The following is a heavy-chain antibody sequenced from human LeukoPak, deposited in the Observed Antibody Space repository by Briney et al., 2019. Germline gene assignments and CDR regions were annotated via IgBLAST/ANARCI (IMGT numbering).Heavy chain of an antibody. V-gene: IGHV1-24*01. D-gene: IGHD4-23*01. CDR1: GYTLTELS. Sequence: ASVKVSCKVSGYTLTELSMHWVRQAPGKGLERMGGFDPEDGETIYAQKFQGRVTMTEDTSTDTAYMELSSLRSEDTAVYYCATLDYGGNSEHAFDIWGQGTMVTVSS. J-gene: IGHJ3*02. CDR3: ATLDYGGNSEHAFDI. CDR2: FDPEDGET.